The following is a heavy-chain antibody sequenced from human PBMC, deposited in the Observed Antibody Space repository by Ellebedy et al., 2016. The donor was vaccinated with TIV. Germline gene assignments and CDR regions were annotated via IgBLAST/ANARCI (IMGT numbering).Heavy chain of an antibody. CDR3: AKHMIVVVTEFPSDY. Sequence: PGGSLRLSCAASGFIFSSYAMSWVRQAPGKGLEWVSAIRGRGGSTYYADSVKGRFTISRDNSKNTLYLQMNSLRAEDTAVYYCAKHMIVVVTEFPSDYWGQGTLVTVSS. CDR1: GFIFSSYA. V-gene: IGHV3-23*01. J-gene: IGHJ4*02. CDR2: IRGRGGST. D-gene: IGHD3-22*01.